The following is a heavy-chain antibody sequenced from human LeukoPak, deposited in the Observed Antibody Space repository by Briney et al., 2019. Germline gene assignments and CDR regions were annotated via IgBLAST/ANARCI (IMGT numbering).Heavy chain of an antibody. CDR1: GGTFISYA. J-gene: IGHJ1*01. V-gene: IGHV1-69*13. CDR3: ASLLLAYCGGDCFEYFQH. D-gene: IGHD2-21*02. Sequence: SVKVSCKASGGTFISYAISWVRQAPGQGLEWMGGIIPIFGTANYAQKFQGRVTITADESTSTAYMELSSLRSEDTAVYYCASLLLAYCGGDCFEYFQHWGQGTLVTVSS. CDR2: IIPIFGTA.